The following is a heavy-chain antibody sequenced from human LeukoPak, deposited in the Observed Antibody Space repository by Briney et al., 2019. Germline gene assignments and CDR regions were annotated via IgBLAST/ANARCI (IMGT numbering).Heavy chain of an antibody. CDR2: ISSSSSYI. Sequence: GGSLRLSCAASGFTFSSYSMNWVRQAPGKGLEWVSSISSSSSYIYYADSVKGRFTISRDNAKNSLYLQMNSLRAEDTAVYYCARDYRHYYDFWSGYYSYNWFDPWGQGTLVTVSS. CDR1: GFTFSSYS. J-gene: IGHJ5*02. CDR3: ARDYRHYYDFWSGYYSYNWFDP. D-gene: IGHD3-3*01. V-gene: IGHV3-21*01.